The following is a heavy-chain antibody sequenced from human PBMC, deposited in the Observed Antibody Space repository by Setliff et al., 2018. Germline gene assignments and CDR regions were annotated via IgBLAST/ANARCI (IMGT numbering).Heavy chain of an antibody. D-gene: IGHD3-10*01. V-gene: IGHV1-24*01. CDR2: FDPEDGET. Sequence: ASVKVSCKVSGYTLTELSRHWVRQAPGKGLEWMGGFDPEDGETIYAQKFQGRVTMTEDTSTDTAYMELSSLRSEDTAVYYCARDPGGSGSYSASIGDHGLCYWGQGTLVTVSS. CDR3: ARDPGGSGSYSASIGDHGLCY. CDR1: GYTLTELS. J-gene: IGHJ4*02.